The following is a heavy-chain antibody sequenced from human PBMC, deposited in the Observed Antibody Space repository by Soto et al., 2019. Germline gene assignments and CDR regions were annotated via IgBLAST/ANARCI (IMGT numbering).Heavy chain of an antibody. J-gene: IGHJ1*01. CDR2: ISGSGGST. Sequence: EVQLLESGGGLVQPGGSLRLSCAASGFSFSSYAMSWVRQAPGKGLELVSAISGSGGSTYYADSVKGRFTISRDNSKNTLYLHRNSRRAEDTAVYYCATARNYDGSASYYSLQHCGQVSLVAVSA. CDR3: ATARNYDGSASYYSLQH. V-gene: IGHV3-23*01. D-gene: IGHD3-10*01. CDR1: GFSFSSYA.